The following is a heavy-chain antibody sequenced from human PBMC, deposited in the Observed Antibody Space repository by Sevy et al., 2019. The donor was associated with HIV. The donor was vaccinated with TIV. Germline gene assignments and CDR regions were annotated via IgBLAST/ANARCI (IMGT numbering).Heavy chain of an antibody. J-gene: IGHJ3*02. CDR2: ISYDGSNK. V-gene: IGHV3-30*04. CDR3: AREGVAAAGNAFDI. D-gene: IGHD6-13*01. CDR1: GFTFSSYA. Sequence: GGSLRLSCAASGFTFSSYAMHWVRQAPGKGLEWVPVISYDGSNKHYADSVKGRFTLSRDNSKNTLYRQMNSQRAEDTAVYYCAREGVAAAGNAFDIWGQGTMVTASS.